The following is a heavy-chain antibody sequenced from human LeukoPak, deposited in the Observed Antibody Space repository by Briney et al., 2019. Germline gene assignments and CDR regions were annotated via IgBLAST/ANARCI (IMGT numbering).Heavy chain of an antibody. J-gene: IGHJ4*02. Sequence: PAGSLRLSCAASGFTFSSYARSWDRQAPGKGLEWVSGISGSGAKTYYADSVKGRFTIYRDNSKNTLYLQMNSLRVEDTAVYYCAKVPYVTPDYWGQGKLVTVSS. D-gene: IGHD3-10*02. V-gene: IGHV3-23*01. CDR2: ISGSGAKT. CDR1: GFTFSSYA. CDR3: AKVPYVTPDY.